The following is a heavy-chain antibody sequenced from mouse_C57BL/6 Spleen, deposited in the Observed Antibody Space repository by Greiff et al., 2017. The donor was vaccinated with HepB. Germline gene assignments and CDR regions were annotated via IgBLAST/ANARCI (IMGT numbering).Heavy chain of an antibody. Sequence: QVQLKQPGAELVKPGASVKLSCKASGYTFTSYWMQWVKQRPGQGLEWIGEIDPSDSYTNYNQKFKGKATLTVDTSASTAYMQLSSLTSEDSAVYYCARRGMTRYFDVWGTGTTVTVSS. V-gene: IGHV1-50*01. J-gene: IGHJ1*03. CDR3: ARRGMTRYFDV. D-gene: IGHD2-13*01. CDR2: IDPSDSYT. CDR1: GYTFTSYW.